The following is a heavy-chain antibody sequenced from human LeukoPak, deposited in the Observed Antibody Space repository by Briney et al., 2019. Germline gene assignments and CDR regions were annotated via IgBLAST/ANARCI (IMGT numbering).Heavy chain of an antibody. CDR2: IRKDGGAT. V-gene: IGHV3-7*01. J-gene: IGHJ4*02. Sequence: GGSLRLSCAASGFTFSSYAMSWVRQAPGKGLEWLANIRKDGGATYYVDSVKGRFTISRDNAENSLHLQMNSLRAEDTAVYYCASSLDAPGNYWGQGTLVTVSS. CDR1: GFTFSSYA. D-gene: IGHD6-13*01. CDR3: ASSLDAPGNY.